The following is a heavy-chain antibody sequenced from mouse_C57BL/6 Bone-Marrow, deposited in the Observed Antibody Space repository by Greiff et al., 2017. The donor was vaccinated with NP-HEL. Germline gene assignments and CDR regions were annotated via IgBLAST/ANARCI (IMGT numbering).Heavy chain of an antibody. CDR2: ISDGGSYT. J-gene: IGHJ4*01. Sequence: VQLVESGGGLVKPGGSLKLSCAASGFTFSSYAMSWVRQTPEKRLEWVATISDGGSYTYYPDNVKGRFTISRDNAKNNLYLQMSHLKSEDTAMYYCARDYYGRFYAMDYWGQGTSVTVSS. CDR1: GFTFSSYA. V-gene: IGHV5-4*01. D-gene: IGHD1-1*01. CDR3: ARDYYGRFYAMDY.